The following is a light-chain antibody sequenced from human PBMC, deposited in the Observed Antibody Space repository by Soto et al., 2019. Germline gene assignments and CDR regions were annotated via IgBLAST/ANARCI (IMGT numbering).Light chain of an antibody. V-gene: IGKV3-20*01. CDR1: QSVSSNS. J-gene: IGKJ3*01. Sequence: EIVLTQSPATLSLSPGESSTLSCRTSQSVSSNSLAWHQQKTGQAPRLLMYAASSRAAGIPDRVSGSGSGTDLNLTISRLEPEDFAVYYCQQHGSWGITFGPGTKVDIK. CDR2: AAS. CDR3: QQHGSWGIT.